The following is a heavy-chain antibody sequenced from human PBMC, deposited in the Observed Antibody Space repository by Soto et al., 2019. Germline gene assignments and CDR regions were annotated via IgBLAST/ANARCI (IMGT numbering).Heavy chain of an antibody. D-gene: IGHD1-1*01. CDR2: SRDKAQGYST. CDR1: GFTLSDHY. CDR3: VRELPQRQGRNMDV. V-gene: IGHV3-72*01. Sequence: EVQLMESGGGLVQPGGSLRLSCAGSGFTLSDHYIDWVRQAPGKGLEWVGRSRDKAQGYSTAYAASVKGRFTTSRDESKNSVYLQMNSLKTEDTAVYYCVRELPQRQGRNMDVWGQGTTVTVSS. J-gene: IGHJ6*02.